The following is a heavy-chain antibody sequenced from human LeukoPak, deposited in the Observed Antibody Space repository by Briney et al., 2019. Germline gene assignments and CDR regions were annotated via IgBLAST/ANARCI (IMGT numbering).Heavy chain of an antibody. CDR2: IYYTGST. D-gene: IGHD3-22*01. Sequence: SETLSLTCTVSGGSISSSSYFWGWIRQPPGKGLEWIGSIYYTGSTYYNPSLKSRVTISVDTSKNQFSLKLSSVTAADTAVYYCARHPDSSGYFLFDYWGQGALVTVSS. CDR1: GGSISSSSYF. J-gene: IGHJ4*02. CDR3: ARHPDSSGYFLFDY. V-gene: IGHV4-39*01.